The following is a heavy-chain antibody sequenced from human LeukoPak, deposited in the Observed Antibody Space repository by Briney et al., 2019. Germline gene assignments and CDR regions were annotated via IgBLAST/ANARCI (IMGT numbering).Heavy chain of an antibody. V-gene: IGHV1-24*01. CDR1: GNSPSELS. CDR2: FDHEEAKM. Sequence: VASVTASCKVSGNSPSELSIQGVPDTPHKGLGSLGGFDHEEAKMVYAQNFQGRVTMTEDTSTQTAYMELSGLTSDDTAVYYCTTRSGDFWSGFVNWGQGTLVTVSS. D-gene: IGHD3-3*01. J-gene: IGHJ4*02. CDR3: TTRSGDFWSGFVN.